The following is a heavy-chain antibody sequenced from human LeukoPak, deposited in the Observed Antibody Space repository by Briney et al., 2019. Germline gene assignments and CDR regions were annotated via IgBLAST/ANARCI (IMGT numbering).Heavy chain of an antibody. CDR1: GFTFSSYA. CDR2: IGSSGGST. J-gene: IGHJ4*02. CDR3: ATHSIYGYDFDY. Sequence: GVSLRLSCASSGFTFSSYAMSWVRHARGRGWEGGSAIGSSGGSTYYADSVKGRFTISRDNSKNTLYLQMNSLRAEDTAVYYCATHSIYGYDFDYWGQGTLVTVSS. D-gene: IGHD5-18*01. V-gene: IGHV3-23*01.